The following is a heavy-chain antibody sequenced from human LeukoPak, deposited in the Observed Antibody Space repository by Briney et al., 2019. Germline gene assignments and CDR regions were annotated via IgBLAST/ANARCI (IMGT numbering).Heavy chain of an antibody. Sequence: GGSLRLSCAASGFTFSNAWMSWVRQAPGKGLEWVGRIKSKTDGGTTDYAAPVKGRFTISRDDSKNTLYLQMNSLKTEDTAVYYCATLVGIQLSRGGYMDVWGKGTTVTVSS. CDR1: GFTFSNAW. CDR2: IKSKTDGGTT. J-gene: IGHJ6*03. V-gene: IGHV3-15*01. CDR3: ATLVGIQLSRGGYMDV. D-gene: IGHD5-18*01.